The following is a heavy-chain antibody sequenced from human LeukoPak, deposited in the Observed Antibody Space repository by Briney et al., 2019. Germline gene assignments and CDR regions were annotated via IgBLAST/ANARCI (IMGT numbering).Heavy chain of an antibody. CDR1: GYSISSGYY. V-gene: IGHV4-38-2*02. J-gene: IGHJ4*02. CDR2: IYHSGST. D-gene: IGHD2-2*01. Sequence: TSETLSLTCTVSGYSISSGYYWGWIRQPPGKGLEWIGSIYHSGSTYYDPSLKSRVTISVDTSKNQFSLKLSSVTAADTAVYYCARAEGWIVVVPAALGAFDYWGQGTLVTVSS. CDR3: ARAEGWIVVVPAALGAFDY.